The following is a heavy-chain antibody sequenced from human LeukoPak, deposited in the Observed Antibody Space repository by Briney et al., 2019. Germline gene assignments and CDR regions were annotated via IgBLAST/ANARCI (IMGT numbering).Heavy chain of an antibody. CDR3: AKLSTTVTSPFDY. V-gene: IGHV1-2*04. CDR1: GYTFTGYY. Sequence: ASVKVSCKASGYTFTGYYMHWVRQAPGQGLEWMGWINPNSGGTNYAQKFQGWVTMTRDTSISTAYMELSRLRSDDTAVYYCAKLSTTVTSPFDYWGQGTLVTVSS. CDR2: INPNSGGT. J-gene: IGHJ4*02. D-gene: IGHD4-11*01.